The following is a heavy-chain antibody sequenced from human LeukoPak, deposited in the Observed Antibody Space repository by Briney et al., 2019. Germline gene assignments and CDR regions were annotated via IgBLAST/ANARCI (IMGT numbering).Heavy chain of an antibody. CDR3: ATIDYGDTNFDY. CDR1: GYTFTTYD. J-gene: IGHJ4*02. D-gene: IGHD4-17*01. Sequence: ASVKVSCKASGYTFTTYDINWVRQATGQGLEWMGWMNPNSGNTGYAQKFQGRVTKTRNTSISTAYMELSSLRSEDTAVYYCATIDYGDTNFDYWGQGTLVTVSS. CDR2: MNPNSGNT. V-gene: IGHV1-8*01.